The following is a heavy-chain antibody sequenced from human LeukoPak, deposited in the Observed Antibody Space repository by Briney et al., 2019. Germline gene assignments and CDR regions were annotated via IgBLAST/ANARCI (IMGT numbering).Heavy chain of an antibody. V-gene: IGHV1-69*06. D-gene: IGHD3-22*01. Sequence: SVKVSCKASGGTFSSYAISWVRQAPGQGLEWMGGIIPIFGTANYAQKFQGRVTITADKSTSTAYMELSSLRSEDTAVYYCANYYDSRDDAFDIWGQGTMVTVSS. CDR3: ANYYDSRDDAFDI. CDR1: GGTFSSYA. J-gene: IGHJ3*02. CDR2: IIPIFGTA.